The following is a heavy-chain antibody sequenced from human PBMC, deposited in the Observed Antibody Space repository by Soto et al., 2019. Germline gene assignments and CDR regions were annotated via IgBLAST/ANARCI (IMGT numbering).Heavy chain of an antibody. CDR2: INPSGGST. CDR3: ARPLTGTGGFDP. V-gene: IGHV1-46*01. J-gene: IGHJ5*02. Sequence: ASVKVSCKASGYTFTSYYMHWVRLAPGQGLEWMAIINPSGGSTSYAQKFQGRVTMTRDTSTSTVYMELSSLRSEDTAVYYCARPLTGTGGFDPWGQGTLVTVS. CDR1: GYTFTSYY. D-gene: IGHD1-20*01.